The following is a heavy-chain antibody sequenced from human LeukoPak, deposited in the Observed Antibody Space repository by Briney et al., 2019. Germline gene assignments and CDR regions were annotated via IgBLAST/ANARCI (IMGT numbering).Heavy chain of an antibody. Sequence: PGGSLRLSCAASGFTFSSYSMNWVRQAPGKGLEWVPSISSSSSYIYYADSVKGRFTISRDNSRNTLYLQMNTLRAEDTALYYCANGKSEYSSGWPRGKFWGQGTLVTVSS. J-gene: IGHJ4*02. CDR1: GFTFSSYS. CDR2: ISSSSSYI. CDR3: ANGKSEYSSGWPRGKF. V-gene: IGHV3-21*04. D-gene: IGHD6-19*01.